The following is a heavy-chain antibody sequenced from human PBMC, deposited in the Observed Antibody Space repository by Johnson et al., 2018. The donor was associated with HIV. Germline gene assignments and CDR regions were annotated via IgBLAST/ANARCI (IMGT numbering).Heavy chain of an antibody. CDR2: IKSKTDGGTT. V-gene: IGHV3-15*01. Sequence: VQLVESGGGVVQPGRSLRLSCAASGFTFSSYAMHWVRQAPGKGLEWVGRIKSKTDGGTTDYAAPVKGRFTISRDDSKNTLYLQMNSLRAEDTAVYYCARAPSPGPGGAFDIWGQGTMVTVSS. CDR3: ARAPSPGPGGAFDI. J-gene: IGHJ3*02. CDR1: GFTFSSYA.